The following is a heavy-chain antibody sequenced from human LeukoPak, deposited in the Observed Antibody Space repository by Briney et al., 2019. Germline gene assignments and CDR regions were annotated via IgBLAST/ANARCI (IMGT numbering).Heavy chain of an antibody. CDR3: ARRVDYYDSSGSYYYYYMDV. D-gene: IGHD3-22*01. J-gene: IGHJ6*03. CDR1: GLTFSSYW. Sequence: PGVSLRLSCAASGLTFSSYWMHWVRQAPGKGLVWVSRINNDGSSTSYADSVKGRFTISRDNAKNTLYLQMNSLRAEDTAVYYCARRVDYYDSSGSYYYYYMDVWGKGTTVTVSS. V-gene: IGHV3-74*01. CDR2: INNDGSST.